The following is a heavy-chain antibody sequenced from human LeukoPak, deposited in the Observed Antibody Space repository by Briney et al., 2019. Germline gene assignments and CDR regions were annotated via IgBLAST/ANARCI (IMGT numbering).Heavy chain of an antibody. V-gene: IGHV4-59*01. D-gene: IGHD4-23*01. CDR3: ARGLAVYGGNSGVYFDY. Sequence: SGPLSLTCTVSGGSISSYYWSWIRQPPGKGLEWIGYIFYSGSTNYNPSLKSRVTISVDTSKNQFSLKLSSVTAADTAVYYCARGLAVYGGNSGVYFDYWGQGTLVTVSS. CDR2: IFYSGST. J-gene: IGHJ4*02. CDR1: GGSISSYY.